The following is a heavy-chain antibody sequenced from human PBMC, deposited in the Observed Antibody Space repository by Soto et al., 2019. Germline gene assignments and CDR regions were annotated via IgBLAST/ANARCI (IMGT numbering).Heavy chain of an antibody. D-gene: IGHD3-10*01. Sequence: PGGSLRLSCAASGLIFNSYAMSWVRQAPGKGLEWVSTLTSTGGTYYADSVKGRFPISRDNSKNTLYLQMNNLRAEDTAVYYCAKDGDLYSGYFDYWGQGTLVTVSS. CDR3: AKDGDLYSGYFDY. CDR2: LTSTGGT. V-gene: IGHV3-23*01. J-gene: IGHJ4*02. CDR1: GLIFNSYA.